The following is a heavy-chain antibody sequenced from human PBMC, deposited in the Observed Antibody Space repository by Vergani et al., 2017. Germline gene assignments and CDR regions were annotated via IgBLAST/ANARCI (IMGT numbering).Heavy chain of an antibody. V-gene: IGHV3-11*01. CDR1: GFTFSDYY. CDR3: AIDQASGPSGYSSSWYFGWFDP. D-gene: IGHD6-13*01. CDR2: ISSSGSTI. Sequence: QVQLVESGGGLVKPGGSLRLSCAASGFTFSDYYMSWIRQAPGKGLEWVSYISSSGSTIYYADSVKGRFTISRDNAKNSMYLQMNSLQAEDTAVSYCAIDQASGPSGYSSSWYFGWFDPWGQGTLVTVSS. J-gene: IGHJ5*02.